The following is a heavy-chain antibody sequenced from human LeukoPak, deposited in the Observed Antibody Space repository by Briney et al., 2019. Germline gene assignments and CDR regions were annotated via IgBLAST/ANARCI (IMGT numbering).Heavy chain of an antibody. D-gene: IGHD3-22*01. J-gene: IGHJ3*02. CDR3: ASAMIGVPDDAFDI. V-gene: IGHV4-34*01. CDR1: GGSFSGYY. Sequence: SETLSLTCAVYGGSFSGYYWSWIRQPPGKGLEWIGEINHSGGTDYNPSLKSRVTISVDTSKNQFSLKLSSVTAADTAVYYCASAMIGVPDDAFDIWGQGTMVTVSS. CDR2: INHSGGT.